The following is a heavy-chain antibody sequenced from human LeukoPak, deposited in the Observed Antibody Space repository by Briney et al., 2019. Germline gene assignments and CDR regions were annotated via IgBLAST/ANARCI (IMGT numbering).Heavy chain of an antibody. J-gene: IGHJ6*02. D-gene: IGHD4-17*01. CDR3: ARPHLSDYGDYKVYYGMDV. Sequence: SETLSLTCSVSGGSVSSSSYYWAWIRQPPGKGLEWIGSIYYTDNTHYNPSLKNRVTISVDTSKNQSSLRLSSMTAADTAVYFCARPHLSDYGDYKVYYGMDVWGQGTTVTVSS. V-gene: IGHV4-39*01. CDR1: GGSVSSSSYY. CDR2: IYYTDNT.